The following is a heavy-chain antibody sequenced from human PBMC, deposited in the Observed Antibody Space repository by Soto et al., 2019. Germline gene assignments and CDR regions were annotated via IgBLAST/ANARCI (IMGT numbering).Heavy chain of an antibody. CDR2: RCDDEST. CDR3: ARHVYYYDSSGYPA. V-gene: IGHV4-39*01. D-gene: IGHD3-22*01. CDR1: GDSIRNRNYY. J-gene: IGHJ5*02. Sequence: SETLALTCTVSGDSIRNRNYYWGWIRQPPGKGLEWIVSRCDDESTFYNPSLKRRVTVSIDTSKKQFSLKLSSVTAADTAVYYCARHVYYYDSSGYPAWGQGTLVTVPQ.